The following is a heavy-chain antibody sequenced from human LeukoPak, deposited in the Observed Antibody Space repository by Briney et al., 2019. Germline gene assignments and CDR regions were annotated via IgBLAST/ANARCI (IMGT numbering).Heavy chain of an antibody. Sequence: SVKVSCKASGGTFSSYAISWVRQAPGRGLEWMGRIIPILGIANYAQKFQGRVTITADKSTSTAYMELSSLRSEDTAVYYCARPAPGDLSGCHYWGQGTLVTVSS. CDR1: GGTFSSYA. CDR3: ARPAPGDLSGCHY. J-gene: IGHJ4*02. CDR2: IIPILGIA. V-gene: IGHV1-69*04. D-gene: IGHD6-19*01.